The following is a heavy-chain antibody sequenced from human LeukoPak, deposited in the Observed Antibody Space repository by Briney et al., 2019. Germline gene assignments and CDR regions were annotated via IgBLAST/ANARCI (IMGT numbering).Heavy chain of an antibody. CDR2: IWYGGSNK. Sequence: GGSLTLSCAASGFTFSSYGMRWVRQAPGKGLEWVAVIWYGGSNKYYAASVRGRFTISRANSKHTLYLQMNSLGAEATVDYCGARVLGAYSYGSLEYWGQGKLCTVSS. D-gene: IGHD5-18*01. CDR3: ARVLGAYSYGSLEY. CDR1: GFTFSSYG. J-gene: IGHJ4*02. V-gene: IGHV3-33*01.